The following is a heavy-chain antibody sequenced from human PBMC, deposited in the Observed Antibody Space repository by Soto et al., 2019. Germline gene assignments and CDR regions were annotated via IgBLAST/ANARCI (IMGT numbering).Heavy chain of an antibody. CDR2: ISAYNGNT. CDR1: GYTFTSYG. V-gene: IGHV1-18*01. Sequence: ASVKVSCKASGYTFTSYGISWVRQAPGQGLEWMGWISAYNGNTNYAQKLQGRVTMTTDTSTSTAYMELRSLRSDDTAVYYCARSSTLTGKGDYYYYGMDVWGQGTTVTVSS. CDR3: ARSSTLTGKGDYYYYGMDV. J-gene: IGHJ6*02. D-gene: IGHD3-9*01.